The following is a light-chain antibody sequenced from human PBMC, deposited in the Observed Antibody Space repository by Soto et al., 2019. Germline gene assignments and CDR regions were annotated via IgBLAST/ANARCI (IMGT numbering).Light chain of an antibody. V-gene: IGKV1-33*01. CDR3: QQYDNLPLT. CDR2: DAS. Sequence: DIQMTQSPSSLSASVGDRVTITCQASHDISNYLNCYQQQPGKAPKLLIYDASNLETGVPSRFSGSGSGTDFTFTISSLQPEDIATYYCQQYDNLPLTFGGGTKVEIK. J-gene: IGKJ4*01. CDR1: HDISNY.